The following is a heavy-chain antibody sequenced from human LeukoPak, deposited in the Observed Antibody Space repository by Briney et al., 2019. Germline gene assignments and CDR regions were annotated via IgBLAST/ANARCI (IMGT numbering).Heavy chain of an antibody. CDR3: ARHADIVVVAAGNWFDP. CDR1: GYSFTSYW. Sequence: GESLKISRKGSGYSFTSYWIGWVRQMPGKGLEWMGIIYPGDSDTRYSPSFQGQVTISADKSISTAYLQWSSLKASDTAMYYCARHADIVVVAAGNWFDPWGQGTLVTVS. V-gene: IGHV5-51*01. D-gene: IGHD2-15*01. CDR2: IYPGDSDT. J-gene: IGHJ5*02.